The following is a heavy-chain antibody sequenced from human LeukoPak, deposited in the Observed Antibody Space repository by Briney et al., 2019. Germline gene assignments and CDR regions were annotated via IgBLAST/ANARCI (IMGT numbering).Heavy chain of an antibody. CDR2: IRYDGNDK. J-gene: IGHJ5*02. V-gene: IGHV3-30*02. D-gene: IGHD3-10*01. Sequence: PGGSLRLSCAVSGFTFSYYGMHWVRQAPGKGLEWVAFIRYDGNDKFYAESVKGGFTISRDTSRNALYLQMNSLRPEDTAVYYCAKPLMRDRWFGESWGQGTLVSVSS. CDR1: GFTFSYYG. CDR3: AKPLMRDRWFGES.